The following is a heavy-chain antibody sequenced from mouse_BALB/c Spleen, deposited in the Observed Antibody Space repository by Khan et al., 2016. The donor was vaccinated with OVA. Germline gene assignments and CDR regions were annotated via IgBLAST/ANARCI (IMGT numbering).Heavy chain of an antibody. CDR1: GYSITSDYA. J-gene: IGHJ4*01. Sequence: EVQLQESGPGLVKPSQSLSLTCIVTGYSITSDYAWNWIRQFPGNKLEWMGYISYSGSTNYNPALKSRISITRATSKNQFFLQLNSVTTEDTATYYRARDGSRYNYAMDYWGQGTSVTVSS. CDR2: ISYSGST. CDR3: ARDGSRYNYAMDY. V-gene: IGHV3-2*02. D-gene: IGHD2-3*01.